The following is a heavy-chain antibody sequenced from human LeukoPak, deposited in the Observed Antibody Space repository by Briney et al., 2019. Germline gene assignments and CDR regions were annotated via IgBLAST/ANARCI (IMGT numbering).Heavy chain of an antibody. Sequence: ASVKVSCKASGYTFTSYYMHWVRQAPGQGLEWMGIINPSGGSTSYAQKFQGRVTMTRDMSTSTVYVELSSLRSEDTAVYYCAREGSGHDAFDIWGQGTMVTVSS. CDR3: AREGSGHDAFDI. CDR2: INPSGGST. J-gene: IGHJ3*02. D-gene: IGHD3-10*01. V-gene: IGHV1-46*01. CDR1: GYTFTSYY.